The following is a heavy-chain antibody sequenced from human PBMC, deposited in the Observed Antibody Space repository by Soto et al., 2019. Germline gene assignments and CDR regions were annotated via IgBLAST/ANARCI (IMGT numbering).Heavy chain of an antibody. J-gene: IGHJ3*01. D-gene: IGHD1-7*01. CDR3: ARSLPGTYGAFDL. Sequence: VQLVESGGGVVQPGRSLRLSCAASEFTFRSYWMHWVRQSPGKGLVWVSRISGDGSSTNYADSVQGRFTISRDNAKNTVYLQIDSLRAEDTAVYYCARSLPGTYGAFDLWGQGTRVTVSS. CDR2: ISGDGSST. V-gene: IGHV3-74*02. CDR1: EFTFRSYW.